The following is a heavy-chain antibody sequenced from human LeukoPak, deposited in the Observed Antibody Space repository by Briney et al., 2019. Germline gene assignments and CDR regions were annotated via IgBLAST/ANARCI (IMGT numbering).Heavy chain of an antibody. CDR1: GGSISSYY. CDR3: ARGDYGGNSKDAFDI. V-gene: IGHV4-4*07. Sequence: SETLSLTCTVSGGSISSYYWSWIRQPAGKGLEWIGRIYTSGSTNYNPSLKSRVTMSVDTSKNQFSLKLSSVTAADTAVYYCARGDYGGNSKDAFDIWGQGTMVTVSS. D-gene: IGHD4-23*01. CDR2: IYTSGST. J-gene: IGHJ3*02.